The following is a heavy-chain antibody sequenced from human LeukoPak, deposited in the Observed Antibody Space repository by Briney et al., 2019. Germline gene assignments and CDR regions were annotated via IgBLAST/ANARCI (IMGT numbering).Heavy chain of an antibody. J-gene: IGHJ6*03. CDR1: GFSFSTYG. V-gene: IGHV3-23*01. Sequence: GGTLRLSCAGSGFSFSTYGMTWVRQAPGKGLEWVSSVSSSGETTYYADSVKGRFTISRDNSKSTLYLQMNSLRVEDTALYYCAKRRGLELLYYYYMDVWGKGTTVTVSS. CDR2: VSSSGETT. D-gene: IGHD1-7*01. CDR3: AKRRGLELLYYYYMDV.